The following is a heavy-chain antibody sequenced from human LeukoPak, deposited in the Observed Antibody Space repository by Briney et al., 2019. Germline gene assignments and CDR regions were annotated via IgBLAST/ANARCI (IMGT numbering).Heavy chain of an antibody. D-gene: IGHD2-8*01. J-gene: IGHJ6*02. Sequence: ASVKVSCKASGYTFTSYDIHWVRQATGQGLEWMGWMNPNSGNTGYAQKFQGRVTMTRNTSISTAYMGLSSLRSEDTAVYYCARKGATADNAWYGMDVWGQGTTVTVSS. CDR1: GYTFTSYD. CDR3: ARKGATADNAWYGMDV. V-gene: IGHV1-8*01. CDR2: MNPNSGNT.